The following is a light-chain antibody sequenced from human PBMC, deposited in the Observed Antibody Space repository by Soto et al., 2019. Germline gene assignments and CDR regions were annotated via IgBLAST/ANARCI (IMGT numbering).Light chain of an antibody. CDR3: QQYGSSPPMYT. CDR1: QSVSSSY. CDR2: GSS. Sequence: EIVLTQSPGTLSLSPGERATLSCRASQSVSSSYLAWYQQKPAQAPRLLIYGSSGRATGIPDRFTGSGSGRDFTLTISRLEPEDVAVYDCQQYGSSPPMYTFGQGTKLEIE. J-gene: IGKJ2*01. V-gene: IGKV3-20*01.